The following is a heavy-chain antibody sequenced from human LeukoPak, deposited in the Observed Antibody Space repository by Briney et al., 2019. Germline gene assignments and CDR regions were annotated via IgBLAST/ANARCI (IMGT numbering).Heavy chain of an antibody. CDR3: ARDRITGTFDY. CDR2: ISSSSSYI. D-gene: IGHD1-20*01. Sequence: NPGGSLRLSCAASGFTFSSYSMNWVRQAPGKGLEWVSSISSSSSYIYYADSVKGRFTTSRDNAKNSLYLQMNSQRAEDTAVYYCARDRITGTFDYWGQGTLVTVSS. V-gene: IGHV3-21*01. CDR1: GFTFSSYS. J-gene: IGHJ4*02.